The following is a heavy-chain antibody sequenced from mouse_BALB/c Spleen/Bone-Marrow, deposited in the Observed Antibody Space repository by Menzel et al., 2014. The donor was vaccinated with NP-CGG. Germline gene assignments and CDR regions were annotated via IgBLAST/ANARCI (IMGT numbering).Heavy chain of an antibody. CDR3: SRSTGTGGFAY. J-gene: IGHJ3*01. D-gene: IGHD4-1*02. V-gene: IGHV1-54*03. CDR1: GYAFSNYL. Sequence: QVQLQHSGVEVVRPGTSVKVSCKASGYAFSNYLIEWVKRRPGQGLEWIGMINPGSGGSNYNEKFKGKATLTADKSSSTAYMQLSSLTSDDSAVYFCSRSTGTGGFAYWGQGTLVTVSA. CDR2: INPGSGGS.